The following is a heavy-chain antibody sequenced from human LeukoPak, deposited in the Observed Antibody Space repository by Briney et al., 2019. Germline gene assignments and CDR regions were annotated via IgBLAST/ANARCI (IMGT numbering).Heavy chain of an antibody. V-gene: IGHV3-53*01. CDR3: AGGARGWYNGDAFDI. J-gene: IGHJ3*02. D-gene: IGHD6-19*01. Sequence: GGSLRLSCAASGFTVSSNYMSWVRQAPGKGLEWVSVIYSGGSTYYADSVKGRFTISRDNSKNTLYLQMNSLRAEDTAVYYCAGGARGWYNGDAFDIWGQGTMVTVSS. CDR1: GFTVSSNY. CDR2: IYSGGST.